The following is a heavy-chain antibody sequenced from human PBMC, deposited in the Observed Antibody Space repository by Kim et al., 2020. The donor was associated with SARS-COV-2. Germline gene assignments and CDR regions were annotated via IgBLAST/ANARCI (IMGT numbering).Heavy chain of an antibody. CDR2: GDT. Sequence: GDTGYGQKLQGRVSMTRDTSINTVYLELRSLRSDDTAVYYCARVSVGGFDPWGQGTLVTVSS. D-gene: IGHD1-26*01. J-gene: IGHJ5*02. V-gene: IGHV1-8*01. CDR3: ARVSVGGFDP.